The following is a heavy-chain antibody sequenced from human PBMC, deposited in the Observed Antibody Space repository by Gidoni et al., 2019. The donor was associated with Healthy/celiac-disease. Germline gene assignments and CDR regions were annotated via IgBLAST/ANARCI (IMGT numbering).Heavy chain of an antibody. CDR1: GFTFSSYD. D-gene: IGHD6-13*01. CDR3: AREARIAAAGPVGAFDI. CDR2: IGTAGDT. J-gene: IGHJ3*02. Sequence: EVQLVESGGGLVQPGGSLRLSCAASGFTFSSYDMHWVRQATGKGLDWVSAIGTAGDTYYPGSVQGRFTISRENSKNSLYLQMNSLRAGDTAVYYCAREARIAAAGPVGAFDIWGQGTMVTVSS. V-gene: IGHV3-13*01.